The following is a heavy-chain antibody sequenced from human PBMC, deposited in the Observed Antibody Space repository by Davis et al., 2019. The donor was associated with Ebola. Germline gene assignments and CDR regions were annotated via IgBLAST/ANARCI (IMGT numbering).Heavy chain of an antibody. J-gene: IGHJ6*04. CDR2: TYYTSKWYN. CDR3: ARGWLRAGMDV. CDR1: GDSVSGKNGA. V-gene: IGHV6-1*01. D-gene: IGHD3-22*01. Sequence: HSQTLSLTCAISGDSVSGKNGAWNWIRQSPSRGLEWLGRTYYTSKWYNHYAASVKSRTTINADTSKNQFSLQLNSVTPEDTALYYCARGWLRAGMDVWGEGTTVTVSS.